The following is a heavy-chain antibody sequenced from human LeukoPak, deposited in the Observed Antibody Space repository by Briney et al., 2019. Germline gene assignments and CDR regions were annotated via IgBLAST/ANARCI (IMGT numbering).Heavy chain of an antibody. V-gene: IGHV3-21*01. Sequence: GGSLRLSCAASGFTFSSYSMNWVRQAPGKGLEWVSSISSSGSYIYYADSVKGRFTISRDNAKNSLYLQMNSLRAEDTAVYYCASGELLPNRFDPWGQGTLVTVSS. CDR3: ASGELLPNRFDP. D-gene: IGHD1-26*01. CDR1: GFTFSSYS. J-gene: IGHJ5*02. CDR2: ISSSGSYI.